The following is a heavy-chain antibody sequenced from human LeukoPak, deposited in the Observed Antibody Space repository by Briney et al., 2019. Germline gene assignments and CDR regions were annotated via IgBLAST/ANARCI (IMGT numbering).Heavy chain of an antibody. Sequence: SETLSLTCTVSGGSISTTNYYWGWIRQPPGKGLEWIGSIHYSGSTNYNPSLKSRVTISVDTSKNQFSLKLSSVTAADTAVYYCARGYCSGGSCYSYYYYNYMDVWGKGTTVTVSS. J-gene: IGHJ6*03. D-gene: IGHD2-15*01. CDR1: GGSISTTNYY. V-gene: IGHV4-39*07. CDR2: IHYSGST. CDR3: ARGYCSGGSCYSYYYYNYMDV.